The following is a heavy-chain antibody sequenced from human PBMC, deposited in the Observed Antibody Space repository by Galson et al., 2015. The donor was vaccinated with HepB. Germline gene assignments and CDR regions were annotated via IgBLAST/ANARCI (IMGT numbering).Heavy chain of an antibody. CDR3: AREVMEQLYAFDI. V-gene: IGHV3-64*01. D-gene: IGHD2-8*01. Sequence: SCAASGFTFSSYAMHWVRQAPGKGLEYVSAISSNGGSTYYANSVKGRFTISRDNSKNTLYLQMGSLRAEDMAVYYCAREVMEQLYAFDIWGQGTMVTVSS. J-gene: IGHJ3*02. CDR2: ISSNGGST. CDR1: GFTFSSYA.